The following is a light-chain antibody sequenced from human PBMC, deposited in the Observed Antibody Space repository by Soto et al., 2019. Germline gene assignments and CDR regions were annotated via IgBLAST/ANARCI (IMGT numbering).Light chain of an antibody. CDR3: RSYTSTNTHVV. CDR2: GVT. CDR1: SSDIGGYNY. J-gene: IGLJ2*01. Sequence: QSVLTQPASVSGSPGQSVTISCTGTSSDIGGYNYVSWYQQHPGKAPKVMIYGVTNRPSGISHRFSGSKSGNTASLTISGLQAEDEADYYCRSYTSTNTHVVFGGGTKLIVL. V-gene: IGLV2-14*01.